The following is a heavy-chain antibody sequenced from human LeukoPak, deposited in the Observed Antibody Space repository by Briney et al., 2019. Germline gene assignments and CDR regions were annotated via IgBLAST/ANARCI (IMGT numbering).Heavy chain of an antibody. CDR1: GGSISSGDYY. D-gene: IGHD3-9*01. J-gene: IGHJ4*02. V-gene: IGHV4-30-4*01. Sequence: PSQTLSLTCNVSGGSISSGDYYWSWIRQPSGKGLEWIGYIYYSGNSYYNPSLKSRLTISIDTSKNHFSLKLSSVTAADTAFYYCARATGYYNTWRPFDYWGQGILVTVSS. CDR3: ARATGYYNTWRPFDY. CDR2: IYYSGNS.